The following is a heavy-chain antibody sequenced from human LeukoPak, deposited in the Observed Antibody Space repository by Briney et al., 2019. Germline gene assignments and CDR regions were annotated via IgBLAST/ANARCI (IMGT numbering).Heavy chain of an antibody. Sequence: ASVKVSCKASGYTFTSYHMHWVRQAPGQGLEWMGIINPSGGSTNYAQKFRGRVTMTRDMSTSTVYMELSSLRSEDTAVYYCARELRSKRGWFDPWGQGTLVTVSS. J-gene: IGHJ5*02. CDR2: INPSGGST. V-gene: IGHV1-46*01. CDR3: ARELRSKRGWFDP. D-gene: IGHD5-24*01. CDR1: GYTFTSYH.